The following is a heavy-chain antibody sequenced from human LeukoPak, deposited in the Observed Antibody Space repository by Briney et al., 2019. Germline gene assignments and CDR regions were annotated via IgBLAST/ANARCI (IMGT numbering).Heavy chain of an antibody. V-gene: IGHV4-59*01. CDR3: ARGVYYDYFGPTYYFDY. J-gene: IGHJ4*02. CDR1: GGSISSYY. Sequence: PSETLSLTCTVSGGSISSYYWSWIRQPPGKGMEWMGHIYYSGSTNYNPSLKSRVIISVDTSKNQFSLKLSSVTAADTAVYYCARGVYYDYFGPTYYFDYWGQGTLVTVSS. D-gene: IGHD3-3*01. CDR2: IYYSGST.